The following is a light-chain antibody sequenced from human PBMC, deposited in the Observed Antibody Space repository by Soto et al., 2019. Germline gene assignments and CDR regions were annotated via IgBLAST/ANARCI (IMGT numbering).Light chain of an antibody. J-gene: IGLJ1*01. V-gene: IGLV2-14*03. CDR3: RSHTSNRALRYV. CDR1: SSDVGGYDY. CDR2: DVS. Sequence: QSLLTQPASVSGSPGQSITISCSGTSSDVGGYDYVSWYQHLPGKAPKVMIYDVSNRPSGVSNRFSGSKSGNTAFLTISGLQTEDEADYYCRSHTSNRALRYVFGTGRKVTVL.